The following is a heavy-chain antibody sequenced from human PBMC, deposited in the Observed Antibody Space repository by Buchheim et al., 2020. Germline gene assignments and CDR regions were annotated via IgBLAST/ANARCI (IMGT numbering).Heavy chain of an antibody. D-gene: IGHD3-3*01. CDR2: IYYSGST. V-gene: IGHV4-59*01. CDR3: ARVSNAYYDFWSGYYLDY. CDR1: GGSISSYY. J-gene: IGHJ4*02. Sequence: QVQLQESGPGLVKPSETLSLTCTVSGGSISSYYWSWIRQPPGKGLEWIGYIYYSGSTNYNPSLTSRVTISVDTSKNQFSLKLSSVTAADTAVYYCARVSNAYYDFWSGYYLDYWGQGTL.